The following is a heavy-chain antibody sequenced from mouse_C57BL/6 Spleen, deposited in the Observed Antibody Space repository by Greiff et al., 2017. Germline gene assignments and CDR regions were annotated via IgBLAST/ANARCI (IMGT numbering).Heavy chain of an antibody. J-gene: IGHJ1*03. D-gene: IGHD1-1*01. CDR3: ARSDYYGSSHWYFDV. Sequence: VHVKQSGAELVKPGASVKLSCTASGFNIKDYYMHWVKQRTEQGLEWIGRIDPEDGETKYAPKFPGKATITADTSSNTAYLLLSSLTSEDTAVYYCARSDYYGSSHWYFDVWGTGTTVTVSS. CDR1: GFNIKDYY. V-gene: IGHV14-2*01. CDR2: IDPEDGET.